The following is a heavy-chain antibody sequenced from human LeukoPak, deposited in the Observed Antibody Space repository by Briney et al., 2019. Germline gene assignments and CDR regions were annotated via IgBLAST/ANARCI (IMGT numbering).Heavy chain of an antibody. CDR2: INHGGST. CDR3: AHSSDYQQH. Sequence: PSETLSLTCTVYGVSLSTYYWSWIRQPPGKGLEWIGEINHGGSTNYNPSLKGRVTISVDTSQNQVSLKLSSVTAADTAVYYCAHSSDYQQHCGQGTLVTVSS. V-gene: IGHV4-34*01. CDR1: GVSLSTYY. D-gene: IGHD3-22*01. J-gene: IGHJ1*01.